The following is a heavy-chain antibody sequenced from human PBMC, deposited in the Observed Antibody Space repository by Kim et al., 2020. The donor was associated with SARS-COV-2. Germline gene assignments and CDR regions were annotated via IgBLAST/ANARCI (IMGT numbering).Heavy chain of an antibody. J-gene: IGHJ3*02. D-gene: IGHD2-15*01. V-gene: IGHV3-30-3*01. CDR1: GFTFSSYA. Sequence: GGSLRLSCAASGFTFSSYAMHWVRQAPGKGLEWVAVISYDGSNKYYADSVKGRFTISRDNSKNTLYLQMNSLRAEDTAVYYCASRTGIVVLGEAFDIWGQGTMVTVSS. CDR2: ISYDGSNK. CDR3: ASRTGIVVLGEAFDI.